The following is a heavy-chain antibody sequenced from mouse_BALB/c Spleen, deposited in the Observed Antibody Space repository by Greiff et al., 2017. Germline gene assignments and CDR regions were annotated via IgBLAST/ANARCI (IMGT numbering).Heavy chain of an antibody. J-gene: IGHJ3*01. V-gene: IGHV1-80*01. CDR3: ARSLYDGYYVFAY. Sequence: QVQLQQSGAELVRPGSSVKISCKASGYAFGSYWMNWVKQRPGQGLEWIGQIYPGDGDTNYNGKFKGKATLTADKSSSTAYMQLSSLTSEDSAVYFCARSLYDGYYVFAYWGQGTLVTVSA. D-gene: IGHD2-3*01. CDR2: IYPGDGDT. CDR1: GYAFGSYW.